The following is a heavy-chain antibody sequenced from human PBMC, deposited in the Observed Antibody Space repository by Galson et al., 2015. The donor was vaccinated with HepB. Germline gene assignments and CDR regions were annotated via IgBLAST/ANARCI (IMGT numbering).Heavy chain of an antibody. CDR3: ARKGKGSTVTTGVSTPKNWYFDL. CDR1: GFTFSSYS. J-gene: IGHJ2*01. CDR2: ISSSSSYI. D-gene: IGHD4-17*01. V-gene: IGHV3-21*01. Sequence: SLRLSCAASGFTFSSYSMNWVRQAPGKGLEWVSSISSSSSYIYYADSVKGRFTISRDNAKNSLYLQMNSLRAEDTAVYYCARKGKGSTVTTGVSTPKNWYFDLWGRGTLVTVSS.